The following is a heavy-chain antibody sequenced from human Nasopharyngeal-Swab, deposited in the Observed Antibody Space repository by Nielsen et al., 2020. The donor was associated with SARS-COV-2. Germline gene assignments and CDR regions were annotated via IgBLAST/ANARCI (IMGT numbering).Heavy chain of an antibody. V-gene: IGHV3-11*04. D-gene: IGHD5-18*01. CDR1: GFTFSDYY. J-gene: IGHJ4*02. Sequence: GESLKISCGASGFTFSDYYMSWIRQAPGKGLEWLSFISNTGNTIYYADSVKGRFTMSRDNAGNSLFLEMNSLRADDTALYYCATLGRYGYGRALDYWGQGTLVTVSS. CDR2: ISNTGNTI. CDR3: ATLGRYGYGRALDY.